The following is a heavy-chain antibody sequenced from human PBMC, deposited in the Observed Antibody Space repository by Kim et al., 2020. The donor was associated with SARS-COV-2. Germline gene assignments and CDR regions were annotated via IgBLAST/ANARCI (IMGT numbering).Heavy chain of an antibody. D-gene: IGHD1-26*01. CDR3: ARDGGYSGSYFDY. J-gene: IGHJ4*01. V-gene: IGHV3-30*01. Sequence: YVDSMKGRFTISRDNSKNTLYLQMNSLRAEDTAVYYCARDGGYSGSYFDYWGQGTLVTVSS.